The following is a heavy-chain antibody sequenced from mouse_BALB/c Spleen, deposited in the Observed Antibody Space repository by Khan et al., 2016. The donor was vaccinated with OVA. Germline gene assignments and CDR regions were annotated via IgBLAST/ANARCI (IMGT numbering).Heavy chain of an antibody. Sequence: VQLQQSGPELVKPGASVKVSCKASGYAFTSYSLYWVKQSHGKSLEWIGYIDPYNGGTSYNQKFKGKATLTVDKSSTSAYMHLNSLTSEDSAVYYCARGGYGEFAYWGQGTLVTVSA. V-gene: IGHV1S135*01. CDR2: IDPYNGGT. CDR3: ARGGYGEFAY. CDR1: GYAFTSYS. D-gene: IGHD1-1*01. J-gene: IGHJ3*01.